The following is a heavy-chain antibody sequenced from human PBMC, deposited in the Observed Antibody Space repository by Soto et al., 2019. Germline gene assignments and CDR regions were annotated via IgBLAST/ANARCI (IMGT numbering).Heavy chain of an antibody. CDR1: GGSISSYY. J-gene: IGHJ6*02. CDR3: ARAPNDYNYHYYGLDV. V-gene: IGHV4-59*01. CDR2: IYYSGNT. Sequence: SETLSLTCVVSGGSISSYYWCWIRQPPGKGLECIGYIYYSGNTKYNPSFESRVTISVDMSKNQFSLKLRSVTAADTAVYYCARAPNDYNYHYYGLDVWGQGTTVTVSS. D-gene: IGHD4-4*01.